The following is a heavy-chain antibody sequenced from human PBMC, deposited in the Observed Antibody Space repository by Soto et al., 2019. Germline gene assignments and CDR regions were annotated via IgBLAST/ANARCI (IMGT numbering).Heavy chain of an antibody. D-gene: IGHD3-3*01. CDR2: IYYSGST. CDR3: ASTYYDFWSGYSPVGYYFDY. Sequence: PSETLSLTCTVSGGSISSSSYYWGWIRQPPGKGLEWIGSIYYSGSTYYNPSLKSRVTISVDTSKNQFSLKLSSVTAADTAVYYCASTYYDFWSGYSPVGYYFDYWGQGTLVTVS. J-gene: IGHJ4*02. CDR1: GGSISSSSYY. V-gene: IGHV4-39*01.